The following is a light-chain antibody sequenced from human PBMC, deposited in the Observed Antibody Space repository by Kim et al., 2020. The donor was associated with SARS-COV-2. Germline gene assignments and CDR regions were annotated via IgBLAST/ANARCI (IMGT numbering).Light chain of an antibody. J-gene: IGKJ5*01. Sequence: SVGDRVTITCRASQSIGYYVNWYQKKADKAPKLLIYVASSLQGGVPSRFTGSGSGTDFTLTISSLQPEDFATYYCQQTYSAPQITFGQGTRLEIK. CDR3: QQTYSAPQIT. V-gene: IGKV1-39*01. CDR2: VAS. CDR1: QSIGYY.